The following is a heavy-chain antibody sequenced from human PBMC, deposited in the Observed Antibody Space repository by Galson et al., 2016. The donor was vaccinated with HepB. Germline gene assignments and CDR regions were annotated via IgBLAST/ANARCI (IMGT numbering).Heavy chain of an antibody. Sequence: SETLSLTCTVSGGSISSSQYNWGWIRQPPGKGLEWIGSGYYSGSTSYNPSLKSRVTISVDTSKNHFSLELSSVTAADTAVYYCARLKGSYCSGGSCYPDYWGQGTLVIVSS. V-gene: IGHV4-39*02. D-gene: IGHD2-15*01. CDR3: ARLKGSYCSGGSCYPDY. J-gene: IGHJ4*02. CDR2: GYYSGST. CDR1: GGSISSSQYN.